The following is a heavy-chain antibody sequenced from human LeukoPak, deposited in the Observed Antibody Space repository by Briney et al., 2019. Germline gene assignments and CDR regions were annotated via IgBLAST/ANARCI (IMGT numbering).Heavy chain of an antibody. CDR1: GFTFDDYA. V-gene: IGHV3-9*01. Sequence: GGSLRLSCAASGFTFDDYAMHWVRHAPGKGLEWVSGIRWNSGSIGYADSVKGRFTISRDNAKNSLYLQMNSLRAEDTALYYCAKDTDYGEDEGYFDYWGQGTLVTVSS. CDR2: IRWNSGSI. CDR3: AKDTDYGEDEGYFDY. D-gene: IGHD4-17*01. J-gene: IGHJ4*02.